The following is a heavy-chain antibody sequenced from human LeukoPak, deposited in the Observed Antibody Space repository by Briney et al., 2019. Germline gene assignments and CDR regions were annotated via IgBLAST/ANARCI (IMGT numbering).Heavy chain of an antibody. CDR3: ARSSSSWN. CDR1: GGSISSGSYY. Sequence: PSETLSLTCTVSGGSISSGSYYWSWIRQPAGKGLEWIGRIYTSGSTNYNPSLKSRVTMSVDTSKNQFSLKLSSVTAAATAVYYCARSSSSWNWGQGTLVTVSS. CDR2: IYTSGST. D-gene: IGHD6-13*01. J-gene: IGHJ4*02. V-gene: IGHV4-61*02.